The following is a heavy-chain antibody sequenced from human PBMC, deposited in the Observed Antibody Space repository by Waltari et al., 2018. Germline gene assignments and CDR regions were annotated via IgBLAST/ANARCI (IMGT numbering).Heavy chain of an antibody. Sequence: EVQLVESGGGLVQPGGSLSLSCSASGCPFSVSDMDWVGRAPEKGLEWVGRSRNKARSYITEYAASVKGRFTISRDASKNSLYLQMNSLKTEDTAVYYCARDLDGDSNLDYWGQGTLVAVSS. J-gene: IGHJ4*02. CDR2: SRNKARSYIT. CDR1: GCPFSVSD. V-gene: IGHV3-72*01. CDR3: ARDLDGDSNLDY. D-gene: IGHD2-21*02.